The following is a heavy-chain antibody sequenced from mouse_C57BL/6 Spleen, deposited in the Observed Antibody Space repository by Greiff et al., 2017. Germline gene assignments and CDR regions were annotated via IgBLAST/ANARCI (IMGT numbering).Heavy chain of an antibody. D-gene: IGHD1-1*01. Sequence: QVQLQQPGAELVKPGASVKLSCKASGYTFTSYWMHWVKQRPGQGLEWIGMIHPNSGSTNYNEKFKSKATLTVDKSSSTSYMQLSSLTSEDSAVYDCARNSFITTVVGYFDVWGTGTTVTVAS. CDR1: GYTFTSYW. J-gene: IGHJ1*03. CDR2: IHPNSGST. V-gene: IGHV1-64*01. CDR3: ARNSFITTVVGYFDV.